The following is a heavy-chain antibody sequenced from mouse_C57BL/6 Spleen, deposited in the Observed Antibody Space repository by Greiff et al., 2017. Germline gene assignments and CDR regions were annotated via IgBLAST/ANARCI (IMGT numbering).Heavy chain of an antibody. CDR3: ARRVHSGNYFDY. Sequence: QVQLQQPGAELVKPGASVKLSCKASGYTFTSYWMQWVKQRPGQGLEWIGEIDPSDSYTNYNQKFKGKATLTVDTSSSTAYMQLSSLTSEDSAVYYCARRVHSGNYFDYWGQGTTLTVSS. J-gene: IGHJ2*01. V-gene: IGHV1-50*01. CDR2: IDPSDSYT. CDR1: GYTFTSYW.